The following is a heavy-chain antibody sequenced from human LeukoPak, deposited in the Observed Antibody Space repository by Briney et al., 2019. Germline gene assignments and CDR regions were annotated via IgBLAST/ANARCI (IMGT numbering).Heavy chain of an antibody. Sequence: GGSLRLSCTASGFTFGVYAMSWVRQAPGKGLEWVGFIRSKAYGGTTEYAASVKGRFTISRDDSKSIAYLQMNSLKTEDTAVYYCTRVGPLPYCSSTSCYSTAKKRYYYGMDVWGQGTTVTVSS. D-gene: IGHD2-2*01. CDR1: GFTFGVYA. V-gene: IGHV3-49*04. CDR2: IRSKAYGGTT. J-gene: IGHJ6*02. CDR3: TRVGPLPYCSSTSCYSTAKKRYYYGMDV.